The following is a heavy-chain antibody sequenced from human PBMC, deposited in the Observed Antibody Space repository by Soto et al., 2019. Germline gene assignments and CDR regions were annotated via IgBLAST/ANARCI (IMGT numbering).Heavy chain of an antibody. CDR2: ISFDGSTR. J-gene: IGHJ6*02. Sequence: QVQLVESGGGVVHPGRSLRLSCAASGFTFSHYPMHWVRQAPGKGLEWVAVISFDGSTRYYADSVKGRFTISRDNSKNYLYLQMNSLRAEDTAMYYCARGPGRVTTFDGLDVWGQGTTVTVSS. CDR3: ARGPGRVTTFDGLDV. CDR1: GFTFSHYP. V-gene: IGHV3-30-3*01. D-gene: IGHD4-17*01.